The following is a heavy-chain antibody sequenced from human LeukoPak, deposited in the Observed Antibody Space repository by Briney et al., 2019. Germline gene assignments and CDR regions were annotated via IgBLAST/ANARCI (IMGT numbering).Heavy chain of an antibody. J-gene: IGHJ4*02. CDR2: IYYSGST. D-gene: IGHD3-10*01. V-gene: IGHV4-61*01. CDR1: GGSVSSGSYY. CDR3: ARDGWFREGDYFDY. Sequence: SETLSLTCTVSGGSVSSGSYYWSWIRQPPGKGLGWIGYIYYSGSTNYNPSLKSRVTISVDTSKNQFSLKLSSVTAADTAVYYCARDGWFREGDYFDYWGQGTLVTVSS.